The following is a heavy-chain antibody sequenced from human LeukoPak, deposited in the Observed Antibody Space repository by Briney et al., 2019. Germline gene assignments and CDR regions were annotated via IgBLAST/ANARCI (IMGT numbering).Heavy chain of an antibody. D-gene: IGHD4-17*01. J-gene: IGHJ4*02. Sequence: GGSLRLSCAASGFTFTNSWMSWVRQAPGIGLEWVANINQDGSEKYYLDSVKGRFTISRDNAKDSLYLQMNSLRAEDTAVYYCARDYGDYVFDYWGQGTLVTVSS. CDR1: GFTFTNSW. CDR2: INQDGSEK. CDR3: ARDYGDYVFDY. V-gene: IGHV3-7*05.